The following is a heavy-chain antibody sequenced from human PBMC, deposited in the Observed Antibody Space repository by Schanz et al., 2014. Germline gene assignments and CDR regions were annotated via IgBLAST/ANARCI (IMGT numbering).Heavy chain of an antibody. CDR2: ISDYNADT. Sequence: QGHLVQSGAEVKEPGASVQVSCKASGYVFTAYYMHWVRQAPGQGPEWMGWISDYNADTKYAQKVQGRVTMTTDTSTSTAYMELRSLRSDDTAVYYCAGATYSSSWYGGSEYFQHWGQGTLVTVSS. CDR1: GYVFTAYY. V-gene: IGHV1-18*04. D-gene: IGHD6-13*01. J-gene: IGHJ1*01. CDR3: AGATYSSSWYGGSEYFQH.